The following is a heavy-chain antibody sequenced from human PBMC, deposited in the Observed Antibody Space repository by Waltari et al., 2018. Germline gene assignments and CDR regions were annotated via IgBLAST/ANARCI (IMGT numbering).Heavy chain of an antibody. CDR1: GGSFIGSY. Sequence: QVQLQQWGAGLLNPSETLSLPCAVYGGSFIGSYWSWIRQPPGKGREWIGEINHSGSTNYNPSLKSRVTISVDTSKNQFSLKLSSVTAADTAVYYCARGGRWFGDAFDIWGQGTMVTVSS. J-gene: IGHJ3*02. CDR3: ARGGRWFGDAFDI. CDR2: INHSGST. D-gene: IGHD3-10*01. V-gene: IGHV4-34*01.